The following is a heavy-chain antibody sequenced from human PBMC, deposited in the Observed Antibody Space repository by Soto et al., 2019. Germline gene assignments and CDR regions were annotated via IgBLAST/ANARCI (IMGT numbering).Heavy chain of an antibody. Sequence: ASVKVSCKASGYTFTSYYMHWVRQAPGQGLEWMGIINPSGGSTSYAKKFQGRVTMTRDASTSTVYMELSSLRSEDTAVYYCARDAPSREDNYYGMDVWGQGTTVTV. V-gene: IGHV1-46*01. CDR3: ARDAPSREDNYYGMDV. CDR2: INPSGGST. J-gene: IGHJ6*02. CDR1: GYTFTSYY. D-gene: IGHD2-15*01.